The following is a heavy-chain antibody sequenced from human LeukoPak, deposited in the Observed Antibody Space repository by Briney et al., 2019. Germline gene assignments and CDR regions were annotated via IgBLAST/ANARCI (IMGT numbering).Heavy chain of an antibody. CDR2: ISGSGGNT. CDR3: AKDNLYYYDSSGSPSDY. CDR1: GFTFSSYA. Sequence: GGSLRLSCAASGFTFSSYAMRWVRQAPGEGLEWVSAISGSGGNTYYADSVKGRFTISRDNSKNTLYLQMNSLRAEDTAVYYCAKDNLYYYDSSGSPSDYWGQGTLVTVSS. V-gene: IGHV3-23*01. D-gene: IGHD3-22*01. J-gene: IGHJ4*02.